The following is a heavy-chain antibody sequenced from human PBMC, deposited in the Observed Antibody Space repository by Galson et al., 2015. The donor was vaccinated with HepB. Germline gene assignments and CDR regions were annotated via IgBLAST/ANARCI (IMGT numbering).Heavy chain of an antibody. Sequence: SLRLSCAASGFTFSRYAMTWARQAPGKGLEWISSITSNGGRTFYTNSVKGRFTISRDNSRNTVVLLLSSLRPEDTAVYYCAKDGIMVPNNPYQLHFWGQGTLVSVSS. D-gene: IGHD2-8*01. CDR3: AKDGIMVPNNPYQLHF. J-gene: IGHJ4*02. V-gene: IGHV3-23*01. CDR1: GFTFSRYA. CDR2: ITSNGGRT.